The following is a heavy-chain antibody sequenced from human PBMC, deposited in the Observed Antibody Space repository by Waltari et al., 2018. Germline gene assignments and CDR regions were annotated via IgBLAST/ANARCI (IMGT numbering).Heavy chain of an antibody. CDR1: GYIFTRYA. CDR2: INIGNGKT. CDR3: ARDSGSGSLHH. V-gene: IGHV1-3*04. J-gene: IGHJ4*02. Sequence: QVQLVQSGAEVKKPGASVKVSCRASGYIFTRYAIHRVRQAPGQRLEWMGWINIGNGKTTYSQRFQDRVSITRDTSASTAYMDLSSLRSEDTAVYYCARDSGSGSLHHWGQGTLVTGSS. D-gene: IGHD3-10*01.